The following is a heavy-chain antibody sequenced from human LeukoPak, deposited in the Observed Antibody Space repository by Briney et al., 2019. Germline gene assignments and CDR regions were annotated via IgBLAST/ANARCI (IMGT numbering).Heavy chain of an antibody. V-gene: IGHV3-49*05. D-gene: IGHD3-10*01. CDR2: IRSKGYGGTT. CDR3: TRDVYYYGSGSYMAFDI. Sequence: KPGRSLRLSCTASGFTFGDYVMSWFRQAPGKRLEWAGFIRSKGYGGTTEYAASVKGRFTISRDDSKSIVYLQMNSLKTEDTAVDYCTRDVYYYGSGSYMAFDIWGQGTMVTVSS. CDR1: GFTFGDYV. J-gene: IGHJ3*02.